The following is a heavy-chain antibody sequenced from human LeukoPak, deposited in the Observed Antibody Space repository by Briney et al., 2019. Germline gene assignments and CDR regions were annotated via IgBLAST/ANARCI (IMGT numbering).Heavy chain of an antibody. CDR1: GFIFRSYG. V-gene: IGHV3-30*02. CDR3: AKDWSGDYNWSDP. J-gene: IGHJ5*02. CDR2: IYPDGNNK. D-gene: IGHD3-3*01. Sequence: GGSLRLSCGASGFIFRSYGMHWVRQAPGKGLEWVACIYPDGNNKDYADSVEGRLIISRDNSKNTLFLQMNSLRPEDTAVYYCAKDWSGDYNWSDPWVQGTLVIVSS.